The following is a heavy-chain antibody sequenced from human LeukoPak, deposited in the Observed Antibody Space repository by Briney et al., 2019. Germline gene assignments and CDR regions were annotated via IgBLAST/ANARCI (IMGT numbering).Heavy chain of an antibody. CDR3: ARTYSKYFSNSEFDY. CDR1: GSTFTGYY. CDR2: ISAYNDDT. Sequence: ASVKVSCKASGSTFTGYYMHWVRQAPGQGLEWMAWISAYNDDTDYAQILQGRVTVTTDTSTNTASMELRSLTSDATAVYYCARTYSKYFSNSEFDYWGQGTQVTVSS. D-gene: IGHD1-1*01. J-gene: IGHJ4*02. V-gene: IGHV1-18*04.